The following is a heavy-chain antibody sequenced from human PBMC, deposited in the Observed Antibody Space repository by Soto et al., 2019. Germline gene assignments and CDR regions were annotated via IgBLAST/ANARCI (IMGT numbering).Heavy chain of an antibody. D-gene: IGHD3-22*01. V-gene: IGHV3-21*01. CDR1: GFTFSSYS. CDR2: ISSSSSYI. CDR3: ARVGAKKYYYDSSGYYYWFDP. Sequence: GGSLRLSCAASGFTFSSYSMNWVRQAPGNGLEWVSSISSSSSYIYYADSVKGRFTISRDNAKNSLYLQMNSLRADDTAVYYCARVGAKKYYYDSSGYYYWFDPWGQGTLVTVSS. J-gene: IGHJ5*02.